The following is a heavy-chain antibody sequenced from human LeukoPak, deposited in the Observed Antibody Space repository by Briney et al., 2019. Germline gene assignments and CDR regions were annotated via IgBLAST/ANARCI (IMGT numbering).Heavy chain of an antibody. CDR3: ARVGTSGWTSDY. CDR2: ISSSSRTI. V-gene: IGHV3-48*04. CDR1: GFTISSYS. D-gene: IGHD6-19*01. J-gene: IGHJ4*02. Sequence: GGSLRLSCAASGFTISSYSINWVRQAPGKGLEWLSYISSSSRTISYADSLKGRFTVSRDNAKNSLDLQMNSLRVEDTAVYYCARVGTSGWTSDYWGQGTLVTVSS.